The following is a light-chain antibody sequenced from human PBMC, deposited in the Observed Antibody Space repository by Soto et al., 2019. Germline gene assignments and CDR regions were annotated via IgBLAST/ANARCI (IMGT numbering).Light chain of an antibody. CDR2: VAS. V-gene: IGKV3-15*01. J-gene: IGKJ1*01. Sequence: EIVMTQSPATLSVSPGERATPSCRASQRVSSTFAWYQQKPGQAPRLLISVASTRATGIPARFSGSGSGTEFTLTISSLQSEDFAFYYCQQYNNWPPTFGQGTKVEIK. CDR3: QQYNNWPPT. CDR1: QRVSST.